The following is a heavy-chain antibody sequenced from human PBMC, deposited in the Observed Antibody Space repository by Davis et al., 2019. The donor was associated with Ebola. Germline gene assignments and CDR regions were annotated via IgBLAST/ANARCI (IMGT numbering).Heavy chain of an antibody. CDR1: GFTFSSYG. V-gene: IGHV3-33*01. CDR2: IWYDGSNK. Sequence: PGGSLRLSCAASGFTFSSYGMHWVRQAPGKGLEWVAVIWYDGSNKYYADSVKGRFTISRDNSKNTLYLQMNSLRAEDTAVYYCARARDIVAIEYGMDVWGQGTTVTVSS. J-gene: IGHJ6*02. D-gene: IGHD5-12*01. CDR3: ARARDIVAIEYGMDV.